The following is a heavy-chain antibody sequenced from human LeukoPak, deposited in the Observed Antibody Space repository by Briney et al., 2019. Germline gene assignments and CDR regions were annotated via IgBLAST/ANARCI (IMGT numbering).Heavy chain of an antibody. J-gene: IGHJ4*02. CDR1: GGSISSGDYY. D-gene: IGHD2-21*01. Sequence: LSLTCTVSGGSISSGDYYWSWIRQPPGKGLEWIGYIYYSGSTYYNPSLKSRVTISVYTSKNQFSLKLSSVTAADTAVYYCVSYCGGDCYVYYWGQGTLVTVSS. CDR3: VSYCGGDCYVYY. CDR2: IYYSGST. V-gene: IGHV4-30-4*08.